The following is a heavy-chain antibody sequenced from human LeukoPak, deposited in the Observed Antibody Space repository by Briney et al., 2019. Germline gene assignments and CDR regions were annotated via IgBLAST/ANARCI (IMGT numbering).Heavy chain of an antibody. CDR3: ARLIVVPAAPTDY. J-gene: IGHJ4*02. CDR1: GFTFSSYA. V-gene: IGHV3-30*04. D-gene: IGHD2-2*01. CDR2: ISYDGSNE. Sequence: GGSLRLSCAASGFTFSSYAMHWVRQAPGKGLEWVAVISYDGSNEYYADSVKGRFTISRDNSKNTLYLQMNSLRAEDTAVYYCARLIVVPAAPTDYWGQGTLVTVSS.